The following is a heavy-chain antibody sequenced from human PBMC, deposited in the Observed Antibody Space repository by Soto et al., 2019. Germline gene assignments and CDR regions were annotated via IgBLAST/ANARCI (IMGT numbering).Heavy chain of an antibody. CDR3: AKDRRADWESYYYYAMDV. J-gene: IGHJ6*02. CDR1: RGTFSSFT. Sequence: QVQLVQSGAEVKKPGSSVKVSCKASRGTFSSFTISCVRQAPGQGLEWMGGIIPIYGTANYAQKFQGRVTITADASTRTAYMELSSLRSEDTAVYYCAKDRRADWESYYYYAMDVWGQGTTVTVSS. CDR2: IIPIYGTA. D-gene: IGHD1-26*01. V-gene: IGHV1-69*01.